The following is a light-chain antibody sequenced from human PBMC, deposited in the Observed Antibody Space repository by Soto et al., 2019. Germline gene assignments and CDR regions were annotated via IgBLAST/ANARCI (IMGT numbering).Light chain of an antibody. J-gene: IGKJ1*01. Sequence: DIQMTQSPSTLSASVGDRVTITCRASQTIFNWLAWYQRKPGRAPNLLIYDASSLQSGVPSTFSGSGSGTEFSLTISSMQPGDFATYYCQQSNSYPWTFGQGTKVEIK. CDR2: DAS. CDR1: QTIFNW. CDR3: QQSNSYPWT. V-gene: IGKV1-5*01.